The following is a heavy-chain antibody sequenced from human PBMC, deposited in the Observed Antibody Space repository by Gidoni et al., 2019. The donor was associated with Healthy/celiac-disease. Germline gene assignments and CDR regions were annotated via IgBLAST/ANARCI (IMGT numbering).Heavy chain of an antibody. CDR2: ITHTGST. D-gene: IGHD3-22*01. J-gene: IGHJ4*02. CDR1: GTSFSGYY. Sequence: QVQLQQWGAGLLKPSETLAHTRAMSGTSFSGYYWSWIRQSPGRGLEWIAEITHTGSTNYKPSLRSRVTISVDASKNQFSLQLRSVTAADTAVYYCARGRYHDSSGFPYWGQGTLVTVSS. CDR3: ARGRYHDSSGFPY. V-gene: IGHV4-34*01.